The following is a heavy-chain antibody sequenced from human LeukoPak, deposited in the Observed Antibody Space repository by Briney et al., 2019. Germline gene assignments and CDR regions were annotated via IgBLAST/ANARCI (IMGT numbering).Heavy chain of an antibody. Sequence: GGSLRLSCAASGFIFDDYAMHWVRQAPGKGLEWVSGISWDSGSIGYADSVKGRFTISRDNAKNSLYLQMNSLRAEDTALYYCAKDFAGMTKVTTGTGCFDLWGRGTLVTVSS. CDR3: AKDFAGMTKVTTGTGCFDL. V-gene: IGHV3-9*01. CDR1: GFIFDDYA. D-gene: IGHD4-17*01. J-gene: IGHJ2*01. CDR2: ISWDSGSI.